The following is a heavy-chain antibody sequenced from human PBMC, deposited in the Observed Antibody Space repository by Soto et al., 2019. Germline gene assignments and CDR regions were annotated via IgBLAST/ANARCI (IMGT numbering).Heavy chain of an antibody. Sequence: ASVKVSCKVSGYTLTELSTHWVRQAPGKGLEWMGGFDPEDGETIYAQKFQGRVTMTEDTSTDTAYMELSSLRSEDTAVYYCAASIAARRGFDYWGQGTLVTVSS. CDR1: GYTLTELS. CDR3: AASIAARRGFDY. J-gene: IGHJ4*02. V-gene: IGHV1-24*01. CDR2: FDPEDGET. D-gene: IGHD6-6*01.